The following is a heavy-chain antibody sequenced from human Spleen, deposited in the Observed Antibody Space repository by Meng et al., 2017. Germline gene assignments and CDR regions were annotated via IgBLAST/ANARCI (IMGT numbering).Heavy chain of an antibody. CDR3: TNDRLNH. CDR1: GFSFTDHW. D-gene: IGHD1-1*01. CDR2: INPDGSDP. J-gene: IGHJ1*01. V-gene: IGHV3-74*03. Sequence: EVQLVEAGGGLAPPGGSLGLSCTGSGFSFTDHWMHWVRQGSGKGPVWVSRINPDGSDPTYADSVKGRFTISRDNAKNTVYLQMDSLRAEDSALYYCTNDRLNHWGQGALVTVSS.